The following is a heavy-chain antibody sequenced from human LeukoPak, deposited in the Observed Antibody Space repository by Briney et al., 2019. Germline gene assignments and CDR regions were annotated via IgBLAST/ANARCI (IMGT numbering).Heavy chain of an antibody. V-gene: IGHV4-39*01. CDR3: ARSSGYSSSGGLNWFDT. D-gene: IGHD6-13*01. CDR1: GGSISSAKHD. Sequence: SEILSLTCSVSGGSISSAKHDWAWIRQPPGQGLEWIGSIYYSGSTYYNPSLKSRVTISVDTSKNQFSLKLSSVTAADTAVYYCARSSGYSSSGGLNWFDTWGQGTLVTVSS. J-gene: IGHJ5*02. CDR2: IYYSGST.